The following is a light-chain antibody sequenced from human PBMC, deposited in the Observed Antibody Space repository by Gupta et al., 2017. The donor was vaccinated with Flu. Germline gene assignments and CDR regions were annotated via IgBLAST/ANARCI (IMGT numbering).Light chain of an antibody. V-gene: IGKV1-9*01. CDR1: QGISSY. CDR2: AAS. J-gene: IGKJ4*01. CDR3: QQLNSYPFT. Sequence: DIQLTQSPSFLSASVGDRDTITCRASQGISSYLAWYQQNPGKAPKLLIYAASTLQSGVPSRFSGSGSGTEFTLTISSLQPEDFATYYCQQLNSYPFTFGGGTKVEIK.